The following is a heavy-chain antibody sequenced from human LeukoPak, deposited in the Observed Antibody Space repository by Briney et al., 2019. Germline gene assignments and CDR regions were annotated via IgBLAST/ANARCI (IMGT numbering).Heavy chain of an antibody. D-gene: IGHD1-1*01. V-gene: IGHV4-59*02. CDR1: GASVSTDN. J-gene: IGHJ4*02. CDR2: IYDRGTT. CDR3: ARTTRAGLHDY. Sequence: SETLSPTSILSGASVSTDNWRGFCQPPGSSLEWIGYIYDRGTTDYNPSLNSRVTVSVDTSKNRFSLNLRAVTAADTAVYYCARTTRAGLHDYWGPGTLVTVSS.